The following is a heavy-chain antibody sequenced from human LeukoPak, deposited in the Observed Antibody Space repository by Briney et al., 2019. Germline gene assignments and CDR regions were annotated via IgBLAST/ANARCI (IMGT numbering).Heavy chain of an antibody. CDR3: ARIRKATIDYYFDY. CDR2: IIPIFGTA. D-gene: IGHD5-24*01. CDR1: GYTFTGYY. V-gene: IGHV1-69*13. J-gene: IGHJ4*02. Sequence: SVKVSCKASGYTFTGYYMHWVRQAPGQGLEWMGGIIPIFGTANYAQKFQGRVTITADESTSTAYMELSSLRSEDTAVYYCARIRKATIDYYFDYWGQGTLVTVSS.